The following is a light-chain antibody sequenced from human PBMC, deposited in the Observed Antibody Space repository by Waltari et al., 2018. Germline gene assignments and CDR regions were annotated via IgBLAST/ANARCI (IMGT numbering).Light chain of an antibody. CDR1: SSNIGRTY. Sequence: QSVLTQPPSVSAAPGQKVTISCSGRSSNIGRTYVSWYQQLPGTAPKLLTYDNNRRPLGIPDRFSGSKSGTSATLGITGLQTGDEADYYCGAWDNSLDIVVFGGGTKLTVL. CDR3: GAWDNSLDIVV. J-gene: IGLJ2*01. V-gene: IGLV1-51*01. CDR2: DNN.